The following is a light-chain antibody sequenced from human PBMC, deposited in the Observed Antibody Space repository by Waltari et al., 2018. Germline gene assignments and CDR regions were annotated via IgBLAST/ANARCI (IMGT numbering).Light chain of an antibody. CDR2: DAS. CDR3: QQYGSSPPST. J-gene: IGKJ2*02. CDR1: QSVSSN. V-gene: IGKV3-20*01. Sequence: EIVMTQTPATLSVSPGERATLSCRASQSVSSNLAWYQQKPGQAPRLLIYDASTRDTGIPDRFSGSGSGTEFTLTISRLEPEDFAVYYCQQYGSSPPSTFGQGTKLEIK.